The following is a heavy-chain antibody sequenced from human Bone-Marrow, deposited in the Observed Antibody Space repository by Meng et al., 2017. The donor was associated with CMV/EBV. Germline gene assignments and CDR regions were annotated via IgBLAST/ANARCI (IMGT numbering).Heavy chain of an antibody. V-gene: IGHV6-1*01. J-gene: IGHJ6*02. CDR3: ARDTYYYDSSGYLADYYYYGMAV. Sequence: LRLSCAISGDSVSSNSAAWNWIRQSPSRGLEWLGRTYYRSKWYNDYAVSVKSRITINPDTSKNQFSLQLNSVTPEDTAVYYCARDTYYYDSSGYLADYYYYGMAVWGQGNTVNVSS. D-gene: IGHD3-22*01. CDR2: TYYRSKWYN. CDR1: GDSVSSNSAA.